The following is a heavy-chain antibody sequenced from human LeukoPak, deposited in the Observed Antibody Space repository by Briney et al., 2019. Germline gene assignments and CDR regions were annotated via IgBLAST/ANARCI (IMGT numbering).Heavy chain of an antibody. D-gene: IGHD6-13*01. J-gene: IGHJ3*02. CDR2: ISSTGSYI. CDR1: GFTFSSYS. V-gene: IGHV3-21*01. Sequence: GGSLRLSCAASGFTFSSYSMNWVRQAPGKGLEWVSSISSTGSYIYYADSVKGRFTISRDSAKNSLYLQMNSLRAEDTAVYYCARDPFSSSWYGAFDIWGQGTMVSVSS. CDR3: ARDPFSSSWYGAFDI.